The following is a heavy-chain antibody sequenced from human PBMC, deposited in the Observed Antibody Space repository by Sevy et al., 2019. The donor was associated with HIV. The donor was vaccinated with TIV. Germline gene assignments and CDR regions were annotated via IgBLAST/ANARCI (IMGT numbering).Heavy chain of an antibody. CDR3: AKDMVDCSGGTCYSGAVSPFES. V-gene: IGHV3-30*18. CDR2: VSYDGADK. Sequence: GGSLRLSCAASGFIFNNYDMYWIRQAPGKGLEWVATVSYDGADKDYADIVKGRFIISRDSSRSMLYLQLSSLRPEDTGVYFCAKDMVDCSGGTCYSGAVSPFESWGQGTLVTVSS. CDR1: GFIFNNYD. D-gene: IGHD2-15*01. J-gene: IGHJ4*02.